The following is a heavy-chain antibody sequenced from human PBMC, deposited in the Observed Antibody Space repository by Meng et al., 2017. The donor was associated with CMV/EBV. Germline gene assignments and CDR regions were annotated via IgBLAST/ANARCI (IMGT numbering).Heavy chain of an antibody. J-gene: IGHJ4*02. CDR1: GGSSSSGDYY. CDR2: IYYSGST. Sequence: QLQLQDSGPGLVKPSQTHSRTFTVSGGSSSSGDYYWSWIRQPPGKGLEWIGYIYYSGSTYYNPSLKSRVTISVDTSKNQFSLKLSSVTAADTAVYYCAREGDNPFDYWGQGTLSPSPQ. D-gene: IGHD2-21*02. V-gene: IGHV4-30-4*08. CDR3: AREGDNPFDY.